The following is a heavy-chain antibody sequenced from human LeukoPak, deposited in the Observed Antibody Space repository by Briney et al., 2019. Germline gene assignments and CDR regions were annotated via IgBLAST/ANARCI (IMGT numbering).Heavy chain of an antibody. CDR2: ISWNSGSI. CDR3: AKEDSSGNYFDY. J-gene: IGHJ4*02. D-gene: IGHD3-22*01. V-gene: IGHV3-9*01. CDR1: GFTFDDYA. Sequence: GGSLRLSCAASGFTFDDYAMHWVRQAPGKGLEWVSGISWNSGSIGYADSVKGRFTISRDNAKNSLYLQMNSLRAEDTALYYCAKEDSSGNYFDYWGQGTLVNVSS.